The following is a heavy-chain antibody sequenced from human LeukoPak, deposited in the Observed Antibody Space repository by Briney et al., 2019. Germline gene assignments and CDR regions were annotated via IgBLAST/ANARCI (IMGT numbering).Heavy chain of an antibody. D-gene: IGHD3-22*01. V-gene: IGHV3-23*01. CDR3: ARGGRGSGNYPFDY. J-gene: IGHJ4*02. CDR1: GFTFSSYA. Sequence: PGGSLRLSCAASGFTFSSYAMSWVRQAPGKGLEWVSAISGSGGSTYYADSVKGRFTISRDSAKNSLYLQVNSLRAEDTAVYYCARGGRGSGNYPFDYWGQGTLVTVSS. CDR2: ISGSGGST.